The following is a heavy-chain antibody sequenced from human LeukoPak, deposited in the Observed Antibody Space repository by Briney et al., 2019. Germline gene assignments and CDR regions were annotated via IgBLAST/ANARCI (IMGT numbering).Heavy chain of an antibody. V-gene: IGHV3-23*01. J-gene: IGHJ4*02. CDR1: GFTVSSNY. CDR2: ISGSGGST. D-gene: IGHD3-16*02. CDR3: AKDLDDYVWGSYRSPDY. Sequence: GGSLRLSCAASGFTVSSNYMSWVRQAPGKGLEWVSAISGSGGSTYYADSVKGRFTISRDNSKNTLYLQMNSLRAEDTAVYYCAKDLDDYVWGSYRSPDYWGQGTLVTVSS.